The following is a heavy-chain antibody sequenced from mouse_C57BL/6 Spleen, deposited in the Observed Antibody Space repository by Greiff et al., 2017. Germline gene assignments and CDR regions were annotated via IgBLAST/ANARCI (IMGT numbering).Heavy chain of an antibody. J-gene: IGHJ2*01. CDR3: ARVDDGYLDDY. D-gene: IGHD2-3*01. CDR2: IYPGDGDT. Sequence: VQLQQSGPELVKPGASVKISCKASGYAFSSSWMNWVKQRPGKGLEWIGRIYPGDGDTNYNGKFKGKATLTADKSSSTAYMQLSSLTSEDSAVYFCARVDDGYLDDYWGQGTTLTVSS. V-gene: IGHV1-82*01. CDR1: GYAFSSSW.